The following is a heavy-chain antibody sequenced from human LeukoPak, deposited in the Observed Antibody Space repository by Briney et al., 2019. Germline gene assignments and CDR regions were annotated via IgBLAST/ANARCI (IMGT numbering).Heavy chain of an antibody. Sequence: GGSLRLSCAVSGFTFSDYYMSWIRQAPGKGLEWVSYISSGGSTISHADSVKGRFIISRDNAENSLYLQMNSLRAEDTAVYYCAGRAAAGRCFDYWGQGTLVTVSS. CDR2: ISSGGSTI. J-gene: IGHJ4*02. CDR1: GFTFSDYY. D-gene: IGHD6-13*01. CDR3: AGRAAAGRCFDY. V-gene: IGHV3-11*01.